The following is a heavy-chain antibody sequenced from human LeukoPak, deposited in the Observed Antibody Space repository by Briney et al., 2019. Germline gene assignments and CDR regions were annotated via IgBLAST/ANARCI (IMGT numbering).Heavy chain of an antibody. CDR2: ISGSGGST. D-gene: IGHD3-9*01. Sequence: GGSLRLSCTASGFTFSSYGMSWVRQAPGKGLEWVSAISGSGGSTYYADSVKGRFTISRDNSKNTLYLQMNSLRAEDTAVYYCAKHTTYDILTGYYQGDYFDYWGQGTLVTVSS. CDR1: GFTFSSYG. J-gene: IGHJ4*02. CDR3: AKHTTYDILTGYYQGDYFDY. V-gene: IGHV3-23*01.